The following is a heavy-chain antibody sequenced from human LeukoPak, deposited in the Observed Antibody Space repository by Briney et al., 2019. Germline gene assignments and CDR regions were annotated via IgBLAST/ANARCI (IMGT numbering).Heavy chain of an antibody. J-gene: IGHJ4*02. D-gene: IGHD6-19*01. CDR3: ARDIQQWLVRD. Sequence: ASETLSLTCTVSGGSISSYYWSWIRRPPGKGLEWIGYIYYSGSTNYNPSLKSRVTISVDTSKNQFSLKLSSVTAADTAVYYCARDIQQWLVRDWGQGTLVTVSS. CDR1: GGSISSYY. CDR2: IYYSGST. V-gene: IGHV4-59*01.